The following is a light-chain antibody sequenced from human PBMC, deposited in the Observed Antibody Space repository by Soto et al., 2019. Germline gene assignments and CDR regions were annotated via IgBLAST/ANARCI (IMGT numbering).Light chain of an antibody. V-gene: IGKV3D-20*01. CDR2: DAS. J-gene: IGKJ2*01. Sequence: EIVLTQSPATLSLSPGERATLSCGASQTVSNSYLAWYQQKPGLAPRLLIYDASTRATGIPDRFSGGGSAAGFTLTISRLVPEDFAVYFCQQYGSSPYTFGQGTKVEIK. CDR3: QQYGSSPYT. CDR1: QTVSNSY.